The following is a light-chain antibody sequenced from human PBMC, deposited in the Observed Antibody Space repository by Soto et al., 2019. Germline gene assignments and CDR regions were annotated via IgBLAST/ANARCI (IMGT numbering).Light chain of an antibody. V-gene: IGKV1-39*01. J-gene: IGKJ1*01. Sequence: DIQMTQSPSSLSASVGDRVTITCRASQSISSYLNWYQQIPGKAPKLLIYAASSLQSGVPSRFSGSGSGTDFTLTISSLQPEDFATYYCQQSYSIPRTFGQGTQVEIK. CDR1: QSISSY. CDR2: AAS. CDR3: QQSYSIPRT.